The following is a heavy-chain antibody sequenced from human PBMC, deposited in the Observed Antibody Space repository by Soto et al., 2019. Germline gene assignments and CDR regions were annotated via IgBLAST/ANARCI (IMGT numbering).Heavy chain of an antibody. V-gene: IGHV3-21*01. J-gene: IGHJ4*02. CDR3: ATVRSEDIVVVPAAL. CDR2: ISSSSSYI. D-gene: IGHD2-2*01. Sequence: EVQLVESGGGLVKPGGSLRLSCAASGFTFSSYSMNWVRQAPGKGLEWVSSISSSSSYIYYADSVKGRFTISRDNAKNSLYLQMNSLRAEDTAVYYCATVRSEDIVVVPAALGGQGILVTASS. CDR1: GFTFSSYS.